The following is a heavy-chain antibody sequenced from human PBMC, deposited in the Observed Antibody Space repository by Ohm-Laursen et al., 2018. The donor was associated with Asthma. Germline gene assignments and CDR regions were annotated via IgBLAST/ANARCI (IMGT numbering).Heavy chain of an antibody. D-gene: IGHD6-19*01. CDR2: IKSKTDGGTT. V-gene: IGHV3-15*01. CDR1: GFTLSNAW. Sequence: GSLRLSCAASGFTLSNAWMSWVRQAPGKGLEWVGRIKSKTDGGTTDYAAPVKGRFTISRDDSKNTLYLQMNSLKTEDTAVYYCTTDHKWLAYFDYWGQGTLVTVSS. J-gene: IGHJ4*02. CDR3: TTDHKWLAYFDY.